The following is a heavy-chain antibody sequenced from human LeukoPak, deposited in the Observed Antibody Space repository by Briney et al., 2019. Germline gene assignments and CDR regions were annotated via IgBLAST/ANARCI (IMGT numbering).Heavy chain of an antibody. D-gene: IGHD3-22*01. Sequence: GGSLRLSCVVSGFTFRTYGMHWVRQAPGKGLEWVAVKWHDGSNEYYADSVKGRFTISRDNAKNSLYLQMNSLRAEDTAVYYCARGIDTAMVTWEKDYYDSSGYHYFDYWGQGTLVTVSS. CDR2: KWHDGSNE. CDR1: GFTFRTYG. V-gene: IGHV3-33*01. J-gene: IGHJ4*02. CDR3: ARGIDTAMVTWEKDYYDSSGYHYFDY.